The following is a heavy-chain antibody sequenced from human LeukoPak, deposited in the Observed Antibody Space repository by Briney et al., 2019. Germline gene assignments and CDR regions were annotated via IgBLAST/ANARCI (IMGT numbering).Heavy chain of an antibody. J-gene: IGHJ6*02. D-gene: IGHD2-21*02. CDR3: ARSDCGGDCYSPYYYYYGMDV. V-gene: IGHV4-59*08. CDR2: MDYSGSA. CDR1: GGSISDYY. Sequence: PSETLSLTCSVSGGSISDYYWSWIRLSPGTGLEWIGYMDYSGSAAYNPSLRGRVTISIDTSKKQFSLEVTSVTAADTAVYYCARSDCGGDCYSPYYYYYGMDVWGQGTTVTVSS.